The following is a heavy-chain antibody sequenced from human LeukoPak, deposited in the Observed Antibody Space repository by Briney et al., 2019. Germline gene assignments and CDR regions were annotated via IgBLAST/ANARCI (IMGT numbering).Heavy chain of an antibody. V-gene: IGHV3-23*01. J-gene: IGHJ5*02. CDR1: GFTFSSYA. D-gene: IGHD3-10*01. Sequence: AGGSLRLSCAASGFTFSSYAMSWVRQAPGKGLEWVSAISGSGGSTYYADSVKGRFTISRDNSKNTLYLQMNSLRAEDTAVYYCAKLMVRGVISDNWFDPWGRGTLVTVSS. CDR3: AKLMVRGVISDNWFDP. CDR2: ISGSGGST.